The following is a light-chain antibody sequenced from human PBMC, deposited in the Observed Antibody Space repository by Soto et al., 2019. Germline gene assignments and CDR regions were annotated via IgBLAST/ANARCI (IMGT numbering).Light chain of an antibody. CDR3: QQRKKWPPIT. Sequence: ELEFTQSPGTLSLSPGERATLSCRASQSVSSSYLAWYQQKPGQAPRLLIYGASSRAPGFPARFSGSGSGTDFILTISNIEAEDVAIYYCQQRKKWPPITFGQGTRLEIK. CDR1: QSVSSSY. V-gene: IGKV3D-20*02. CDR2: GAS. J-gene: IGKJ5*01.